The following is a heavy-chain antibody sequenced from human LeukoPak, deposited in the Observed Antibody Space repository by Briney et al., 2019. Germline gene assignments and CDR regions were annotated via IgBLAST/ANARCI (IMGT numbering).Heavy chain of an antibody. CDR3: ARGTEGTTGPYGMDV. J-gene: IGHJ6*02. D-gene: IGHD1-1*01. Sequence: GGSLRLSCAASGFTFNTYTMNWVRQAPGKGLEWVSYISGSSGIIDYADSVRGRFTISRDNAKNSLYLQMNSLRAEDTAVYYCARGTEGTTGPYGMDVWGQGTTVTVSS. CDR1: GFTFNTYT. V-gene: IGHV3-48*01. CDR2: ISGSSGII.